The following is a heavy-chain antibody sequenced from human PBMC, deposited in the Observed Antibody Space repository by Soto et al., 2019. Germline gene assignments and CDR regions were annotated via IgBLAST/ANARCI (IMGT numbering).Heavy chain of an antibody. CDR3: GQTLGSAVAGPGRFDL. CDR2: ITPMFGTG. D-gene: IGHD6-19*01. Sequence: QVQLVQSGAEVKKPGSSVKVSCKASGGTFNRYAISWLRQAPGQGPEWMGGITPMFGTGNYAQKFQGRVTITADEPTNXVHMELRRLTSEDPAVYYCGQTLGSAVAGPGRFDLWGRGTRVIVSS. J-gene: IGHJ2*01. CDR1: GGTFNRYA. V-gene: IGHV1-69*12.